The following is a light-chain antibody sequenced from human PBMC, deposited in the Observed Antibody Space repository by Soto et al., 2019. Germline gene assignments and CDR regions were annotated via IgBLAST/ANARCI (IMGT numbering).Light chain of an antibody. V-gene: IGKV3-20*01. CDR2: GAS. Sequence: EIVMTQSPATLSVSPGERATLSCRASQSVGTNLVWYQHKPGQAPRLLIYGASSRATGIPDRFSGSGSGTDFTLTISRLEPEDFAVYYCQQYGSSPWTFGQGTKVEIK. CDR1: QSVGTN. CDR3: QQYGSSPWT. J-gene: IGKJ1*01.